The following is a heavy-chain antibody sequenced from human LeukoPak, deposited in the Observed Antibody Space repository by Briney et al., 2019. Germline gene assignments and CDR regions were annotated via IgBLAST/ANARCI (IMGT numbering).Heavy chain of an antibody. CDR2: IYPDGSET. D-gene: IGHD5-24*01. Sequence: GESLKTSCEGLGYSFSTYWSAWVRQRPGKGLEWMGIIYPDGSETRYDPSFEGQVTISADRSTSTAYLQWSSLRAPDTAMYYCARASRDGYNQNFDHWGQGTLVTVSS. V-gene: IGHV5-51*01. CDR1: GYSFSTYW. CDR3: ARASRDGYNQNFDH. J-gene: IGHJ4*02.